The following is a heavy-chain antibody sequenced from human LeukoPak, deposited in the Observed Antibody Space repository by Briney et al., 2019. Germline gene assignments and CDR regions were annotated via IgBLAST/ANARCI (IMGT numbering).Heavy chain of an antibody. V-gene: IGHV3-23*01. CDR2: ISGSNPGT. CDR3: AKASVGRCSGAFCYHFDS. J-gene: IGHJ4*02. Sequence: PGGSLRLSCAASGFTFNTYAMSWVRQTPGKGLEWVAAISGSNPGTYHASSVRGRFTISRDNSKNTLHLQMNGLRAEDAAIYYCAKASVGRCSGAFCYHFDSWGQGTLVTVSS. CDR1: GFTFNTYA. D-gene: IGHD2-15*01.